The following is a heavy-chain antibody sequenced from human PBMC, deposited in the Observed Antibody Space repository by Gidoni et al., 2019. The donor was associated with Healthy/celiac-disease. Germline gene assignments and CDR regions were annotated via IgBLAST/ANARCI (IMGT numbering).Heavy chain of an antibody. CDR2: IIPIFGTA. Sequence: QVQLVQSGAEVKKPGSSVKVSCKASGGTFSSYAISWVRQAPGQGLEWMGGIIPIFGTANYAQKFQGRGTITADESTSTAYMELSSLRSEDTAVYYCARVTTYYYDSSGYWGWCDPWGQGTLVTVSS. V-gene: IGHV1-69*01. CDR1: GGTFSSYA. CDR3: ARVTTYYYDSSGYWGWCDP. D-gene: IGHD3-22*01. J-gene: IGHJ5*02.